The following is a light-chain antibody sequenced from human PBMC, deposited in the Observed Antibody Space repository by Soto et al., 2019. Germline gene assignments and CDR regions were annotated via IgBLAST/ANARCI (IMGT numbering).Light chain of an antibody. V-gene: IGKV1-5*01. J-gene: IGKJ1*01. CDR1: QSISGW. CDR3: QQYNSYSRE. Sequence: DIPMTQSPSTLSASVGDRVTITCRASQSISGWLAWYQQKPGKAPKLLIYDASSLESGVPLRFSGSGSGTEFTLTISSLQPDDFATYYCQQYNSYSREFGQGTKVEV. CDR2: DAS.